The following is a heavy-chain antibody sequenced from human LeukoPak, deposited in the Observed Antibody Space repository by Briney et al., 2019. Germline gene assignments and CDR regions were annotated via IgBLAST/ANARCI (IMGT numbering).Heavy chain of an antibody. CDR3: GKRELWHGSGEDA. CDR2: ISGSGDRT. J-gene: IGHJ6*02. D-gene: IGHD3-10*01. Sequence: PGGSLRLSCAASGFTFTNFGMSWVRQAPGKGLEWVSAISGSGDRTYYAESVKGRFSISRDNSKNTLYLQMHSLRAEDTAVYYCGKRELWHGSGEDAWGQGTTVTVSS. CDR1: GFTFTNFG. V-gene: IGHV3-23*01.